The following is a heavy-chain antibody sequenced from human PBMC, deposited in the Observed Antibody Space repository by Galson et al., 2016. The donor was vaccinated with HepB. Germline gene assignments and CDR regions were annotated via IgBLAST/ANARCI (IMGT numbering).Heavy chain of an antibody. D-gene: IGHD7-27*01. CDR2: TYYRSKWYN. CDR1: WDSVSSDSGA. V-gene: IGHV6-1*01. J-gene: IGHJ2*01. Sequence: CAISWDSVSSDSGAWSWIRQSPSRGLEWLGRTYYRSKWYNDYAESVKSRITINPDTSRNQFSLQLSSVTPEDTAVYYCTRSHTNWGSTWYFDLWGRGTLVTVSS. CDR3: TRSHTNWGSTWYFDL.